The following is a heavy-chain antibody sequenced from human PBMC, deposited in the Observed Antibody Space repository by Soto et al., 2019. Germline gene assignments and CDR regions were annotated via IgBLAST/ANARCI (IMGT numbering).Heavy chain of an antibody. J-gene: IGHJ4*02. Sequence: QVQLVQSGAEVKKPGSSVKVSCKASGGTFSSYAISWVRQAPGQGLEWMAGIIPLFGTAYYAQKFQGRVTITADESTSTAYMELSSLRSEDTAVYYCARGWVAYARLPTRYWGQGTLVTVSS. V-gene: IGHV1-69*01. CDR1: GGTFSSYA. CDR2: IIPLFGTA. D-gene: IGHD2-21*01. CDR3: ARGWVAYARLPTRY.